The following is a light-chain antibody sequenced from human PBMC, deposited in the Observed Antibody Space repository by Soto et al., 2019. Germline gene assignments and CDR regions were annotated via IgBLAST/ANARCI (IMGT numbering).Light chain of an antibody. CDR1: QSVSIN. Sequence: ELLMTQSRATLSVSRGEIAGPSCRASQSVSINLAWFQQKPGQAPRLLIYDASNRATGFPARFSGSESGTDFTLSISRLEPDDFVVYYCQQYGSSPFTFGQGTRLEIK. CDR3: QQYGSSPFT. J-gene: IGKJ5*01. CDR2: DAS. V-gene: IGKV3-20*01.